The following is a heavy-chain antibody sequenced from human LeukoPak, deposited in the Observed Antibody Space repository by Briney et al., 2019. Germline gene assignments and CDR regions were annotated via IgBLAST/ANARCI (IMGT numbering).Heavy chain of an antibody. D-gene: IGHD3-22*01. CDR3: ARSRSSGYDYRFDY. V-gene: IGHV4-59*08. Sequence: SETLSLTCTGSGGSISSYYWSWIRQPPGKGLEWIGYIYYTGSTNYNPPLKSRVTISVDTSKNQFSLKLTSVTAADTAVYYCARSRSSGYDYRFDYWGQGTLVTVSS. CDR1: GGSISSYY. CDR2: IYYTGST. J-gene: IGHJ4*02.